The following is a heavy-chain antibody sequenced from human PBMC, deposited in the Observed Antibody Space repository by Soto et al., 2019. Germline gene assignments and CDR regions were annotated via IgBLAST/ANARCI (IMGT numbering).Heavy chain of an antibody. CDR1: GYTFTGYY. D-gene: IGHD5-12*01. CDR2: INPNSGGT. CDR3: ARGGTRYSGSWDY. V-gene: IGHV1-2*02. J-gene: IGHJ4*02. Sequence: ASVKVSCKASGYTFTGYYMHWVLQAPGQGLEWMGWINPNSGGTNYAQKFQGRVTMTRDTSISTAYMELSRLRSDDTAVYYCARGGTRYSGSWDYWGQGTLVTVSS.